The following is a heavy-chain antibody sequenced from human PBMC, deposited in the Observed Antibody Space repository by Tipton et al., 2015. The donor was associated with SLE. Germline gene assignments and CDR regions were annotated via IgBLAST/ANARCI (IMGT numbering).Heavy chain of an antibody. CDR1: GFTFSDYY. D-gene: IGHD2-21*01. CDR2: ISNSASTI. CDR3: ARPCGGDCLGALDI. V-gene: IGHV3-11*01. Sequence: GSLRLSCAASGFTFSDYYMSWIRQAPGKGLEWVSFISNSASTIYYADSVKGRFTISRDNANNSLYLQMNSLRAEDTAVYYCARPCGGDCLGALDIWGQGTMVTVSS. J-gene: IGHJ3*02.